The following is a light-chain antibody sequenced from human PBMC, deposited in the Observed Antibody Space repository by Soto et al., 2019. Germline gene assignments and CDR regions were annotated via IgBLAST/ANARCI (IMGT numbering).Light chain of an antibody. CDR2: DAS. CDR1: QTVRSRY. V-gene: IGKV3-20*01. Sequence: EIVLTQSPGTLSLSPGERATLSCRASQTVRSRYLAWYQQKPGQAPRLLIYDASSRATGIPDRFSGSGSGTDFTLTINRLEPEDFAVYYCQHYGNLPRTFGQGTKVEIK. J-gene: IGKJ1*01. CDR3: QHYGNLPRT.